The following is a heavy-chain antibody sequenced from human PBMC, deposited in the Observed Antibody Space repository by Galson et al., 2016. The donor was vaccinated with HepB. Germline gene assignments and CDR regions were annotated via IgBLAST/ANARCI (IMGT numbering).Heavy chain of an antibody. V-gene: IGHV2-5*02. J-gene: IGHJ3*02. D-gene: IGHD3-16*01. CDR1: GFSLTTSGVG. CDR2: IYWDDDK. Sequence: PALVKPTQTLTLTCTFSGFSLTTSGVGVGWIRQPPGKALEWLALIYWDDDKRYRPSLKTRLTITKDTSKNQVVLTMTNMDPVDTATYYCAHRRGSTGPYAAFDIWGQGTVVTVSS. CDR3: AHRRGSTGPYAAFDI.